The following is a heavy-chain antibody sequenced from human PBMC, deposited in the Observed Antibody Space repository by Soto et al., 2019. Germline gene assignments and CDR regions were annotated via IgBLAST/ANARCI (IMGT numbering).Heavy chain of an antibody. V-gene: IGHV4-30-2*01. CDR2: IYHTGST. CDR3: ARGYYYDGGGYYFEYFQH. CDR1: GGSISSGVYS. D-gene: IGHD3-22*01. J-gene: IGHJ1*01. Sequence: SETLSLTCAVSGGSISSGVYSWSWIRQPPGKGLEWIGYIYHTGSTYYNPSLKSRVTISVDRSKNQFSLRLSSVTAADTAAYYCARGYYYDGGGYYFEYFQHWGQGTPVTVSS.